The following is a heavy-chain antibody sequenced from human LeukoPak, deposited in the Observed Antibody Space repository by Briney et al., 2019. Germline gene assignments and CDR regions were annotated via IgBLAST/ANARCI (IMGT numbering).Heavy chain of an antibody. CDR3: ARDFITKGAFDI. Sequence: PSQTLSLTCTVSGGSISSGGYYWSWIRQHPGKGLEWIGYIYYSGSTYYNPSLKSRVTISVDTSKNQFSLKLSSVTAADTAVYYCARDFITKGAFDIWGQGTMVTVSS. D-gene: IGHD3-22*01. CDR2: IYYSGST. CDR1: GGSISSGGYY. V-gene: IGHV4-31*03. J-gene: IGHJ3*02.